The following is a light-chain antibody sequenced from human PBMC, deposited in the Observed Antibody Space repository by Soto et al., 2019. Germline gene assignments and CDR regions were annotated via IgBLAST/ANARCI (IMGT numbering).Light chain of an antibody. V-gene: IGLV1-40*01. CDR2: GNN. CDR3: QSFDSILRNRI. J-gene: IGLJ2*01. Sequence: QSVLTQPPSMSGAPGQRVTISCTGSSSNIGAGYDVHWYQQFPGTPPKLLIFGNNNRPSGGPDRFSGSKSGTSASLAITGLQAEDEDDYYCQSFDSILRNRIFGGGTKVTVL. CDR1: SSNIGAGYD.